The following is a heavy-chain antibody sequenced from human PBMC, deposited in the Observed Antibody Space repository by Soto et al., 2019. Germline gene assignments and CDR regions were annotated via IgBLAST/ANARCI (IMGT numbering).Heavy chain of an antibody. CDR3: ASIYGSGYSYYYGMDV. V-gene: IGHV4-39*01. CDR2: IYYSGST. Sequence: SETVSLTCTVSGGSISSSSYYWGWIRQPPGKGLEWIGSIYYSGSTYYNPSLKSRVTISVDTSKNQFSLKLSSVTAADTAVYYCASIYGSGYSYYYGMDVWGQGTTVTVSS. D-gene: IGHD3-3*01. J-gene: IGHJ6*02. CDR1: GGSISSSSYY.